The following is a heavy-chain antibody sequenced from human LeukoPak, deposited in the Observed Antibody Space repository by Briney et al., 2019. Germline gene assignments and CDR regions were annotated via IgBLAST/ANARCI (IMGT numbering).Heavy chain of an antibody. J-gene: IGHJ6*03. CDR1: GGSISSSSYC. CDR2: IYYSGST. V-gene: IGHV4-39*01. CDR3: ARYRRRALTGYSHYMDV. D-gene: IGHD3-9*01. Sequence: SETLSLTCTVSGGSISSSSYCWGWIRQPPGKGLEWIGSIYYSGSTYYNPSLKSRVTISVDTSKNQFSLKLSSVTAADTAVYYCARYRRRALTGYSHYMDVWGKGTTVTISS.